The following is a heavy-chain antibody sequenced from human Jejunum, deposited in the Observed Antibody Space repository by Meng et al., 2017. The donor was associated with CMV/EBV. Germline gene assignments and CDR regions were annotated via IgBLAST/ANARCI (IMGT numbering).Heavy chain of an antibody. D-gene: IGHD2-8*01. V-gene: IGHV4-34*12. CDR1: GGSFSAYY. CDR2: LFYTGST. Sequence: QVALRHLGAGLLKPSETLSLTCAVYGGSFSAYYWSWIRQPPGKGLEWIGSLFYTGSTYYNPSLKSRVTISVDTPNNQFSLKLTSVTAADTAVYYCARDGDGTNRRGPDCFDYWGQGTLVTVSS. J-gene: IGHJ4*02. CDR3: ARDGDGTNRRGPDCFDY.